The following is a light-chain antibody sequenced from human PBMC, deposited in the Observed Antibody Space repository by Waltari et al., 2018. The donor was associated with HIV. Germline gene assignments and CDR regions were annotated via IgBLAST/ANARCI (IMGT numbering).Light chain of an antibody. CDR2: GKH. CDR1: SLRNFY. V-gene: IGLV3-19*01. J-gene: IGLJ1*01. Sequence: SSELAQAPAVSVALGQTVRITCQGDSLRNFYATWYQQKPGQAPILVIYGKHNRPPGIPDRFSGSSSGNTASLTITGAQAEDEADYYCHSRDSRTDHLEVFGTGTKVTVL. CDR3: HSRDSRTDHLEV.